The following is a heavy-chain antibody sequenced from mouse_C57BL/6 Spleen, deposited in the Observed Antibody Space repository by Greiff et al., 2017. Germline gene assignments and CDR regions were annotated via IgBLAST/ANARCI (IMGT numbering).Heavy chain of an antibody. J-gene: IGHJ4*01. V-gene: IGHV1-42*01. CDR1: GYSFTGYY. D-gene: IGHD2-5*01. CDR3: AREKSNYGGDAMDY. Sequence: EVQLQQSGPELVKPGASVKISCKASGYSFTGYYMNWVKQSPEKSLEWIGEINPSTGGTTYNQKFKAKATLTVDKSSSTAYMQLKSLTSEDSAVYYCAREKSNYGGDAMDYWGQGTSVTVSS. CDR2: INPSTGGT.